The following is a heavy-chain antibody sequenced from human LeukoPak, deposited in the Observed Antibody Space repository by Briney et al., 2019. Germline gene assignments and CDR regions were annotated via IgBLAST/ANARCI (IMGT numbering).Heavy chain of an antibody. D-gene: IGHD5-12*01. CDR3: AKASSGYDEYNWFDP. Sequence: GGSLRPSCAASGFTFSSYGMHWVRQAPGKGLEWVAFIRYDGSNKYYADSVKGRFTNSRDNSKNTLYLQMNSLRAEDTAVYYCAKASSGYDEYNWFDPWGQGTLVTVSS. CDR2: IRYDGSNK. CDR1: GFTFSSYG. V-gene: IGHV3-30*02. J-gene: IGHJ5*02.